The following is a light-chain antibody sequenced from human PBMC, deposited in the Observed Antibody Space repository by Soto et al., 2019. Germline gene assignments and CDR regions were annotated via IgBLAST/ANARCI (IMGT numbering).Light chain of an antibody. CDR3: PQYGGSPPYT. CDR2: GAS. V-gene: IGKV3-20*01. J-gene: IGKJ2*01. CDR1: RSISSTY. Sequence: EIVLTQSPGTLSLSPGERATLSCRASRSISSTYLAWYQQKPGQAPRLLIYGASSRATGIPDRFSGSGSGKDFTLTISRLEPEDFAVYYCPQYGGSPPYTFDQGTKLEIK.